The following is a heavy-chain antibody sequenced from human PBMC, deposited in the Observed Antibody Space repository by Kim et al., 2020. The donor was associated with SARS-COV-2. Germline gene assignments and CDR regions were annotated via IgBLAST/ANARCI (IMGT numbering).Heavy chain of an antibody. D-gene: IGHD3-9*01. CDR3: ARDSSSYDILTGRDYYGMDV. CDR2: IYYSGST. J-gene: IGHJ6*02. V-gene: IGHV4-59*01. Sequence: SETLSLTCTVSGGSISSYYWSWIRQPPGKGLEWIGYIYYSGSTNYNPSLKSRVTISVDTSKNQFSLKLSSVTAADTAVYYCARDSSSYDILTGRDYYGMDVWGQGTTVTVSS. CDR1: GGSISSYY.